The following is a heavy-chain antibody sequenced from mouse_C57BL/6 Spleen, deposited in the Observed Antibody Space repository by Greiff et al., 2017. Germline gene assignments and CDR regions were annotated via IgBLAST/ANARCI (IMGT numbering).Heavy chain of an antibody. J-gene: IGHJ1*03. Sequence: EVKLVESGGGLVKPGGSLKLSCAASGFTFSDYGMHWVRQAPEKGLEWVAYISSGSSTIYYADTVKGRFTISRDNAKNTLFLQMTSLRSEDTAMYYCARQFITTVVATGYFDVWGTGTTVTVSS. CDR3: ARQFITTVVATGYFDV. CDR1: GFTFSDYG. V-gene: IGHV5-17*01. CDR2: ISSGSSTI. D-gene: IGHD1-1*01.